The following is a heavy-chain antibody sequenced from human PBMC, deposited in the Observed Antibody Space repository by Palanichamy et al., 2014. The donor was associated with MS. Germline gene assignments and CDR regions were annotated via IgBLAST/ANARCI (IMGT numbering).Heavy chain of an antibody. J-gene: IGHJ4*02. D-gene: IGHD1-26*01. Sequence: QVQLVQSGAEVKKPGASVKVSCEASGYTFTGYCMHWVRQAPGQGLEWMGWIGPNSGGTNYAQKFQGRFTMTRDTSISTAYMELSRLTSDDTALYYCAKSAMGAGYYFDYWGQGTLVTVSS. CDR2: IGPNSGGT. V-gene: IGHV1-2*02. CDR3: AKSAMGAGYYFDY. CDR1: GYTFTGYC.